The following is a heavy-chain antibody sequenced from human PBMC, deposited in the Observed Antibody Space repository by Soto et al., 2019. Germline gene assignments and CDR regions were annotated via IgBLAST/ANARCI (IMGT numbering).Heavy chain of an antibody. CDR3: ARDRKSFFAPRYYYDSSGFPAAPYYYYGMDV. CDR1: GFTFSDYY. D-gene: IGHD3-22*01. CDR2: ISSSSSYT. V-gene: IGHV3-11*06. J-gene: IGHJ6*02. Sequence: PGGSLRLSCAASGFTFSDYYMSWIRQAPGKGLEWVSYISSSSSYTNYADSVKGRFTISRDNAKNSLYLQMNSLRAEDTAVYYCARDRKSFFAPRYYYDSSGFPAAPYYYYGMDVWGQGTKVTVSS.